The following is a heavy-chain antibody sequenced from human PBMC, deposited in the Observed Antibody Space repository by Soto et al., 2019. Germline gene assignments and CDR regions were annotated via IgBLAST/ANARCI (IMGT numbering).Heavy chain of an antibody. D-gene: IGHD3-16*01. CDR3: AKARLWGGDGYNSYYYNAMDV. J-gene: IGHJ6*02. CDR2: ISWDSGRI. Sequence: GGSLRLSCAASGFTVTINYMTWVRQAPGKGLEWVSGISWDSGRIGYADSVKGRFTISRDNAKNSLYLQMNSLRPEDTALYYCAKARLWGGDGYNSYYYNAMDVWGQGTTVTVSS. V-gene: IGHV3-9*01. CDR1: GFTVTINY.